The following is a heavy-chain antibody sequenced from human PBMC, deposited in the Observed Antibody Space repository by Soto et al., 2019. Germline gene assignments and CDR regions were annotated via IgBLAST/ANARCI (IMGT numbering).Heavy chain of an antibody. J-gene: IGHJ6*02. CDR1: GFTFSSYG. Sequence: QVQLVESGGGVVQPGRSLRLSCAASGFTFSSYGMHWVRQAPGKGPEWVAVISYDGSNRHYADSVKGRFTISRDNSKNTLYLQMNSLRPEDTAVYYCAKDRGTATVYYYYGMDVWGQGTTVTVSS. CDR2: ISYDGSNR. CDR3: AKDRGTATVYYYYGMDV. D-gene: IGHD3-10*01. V-gene: IGHV3-30*18.